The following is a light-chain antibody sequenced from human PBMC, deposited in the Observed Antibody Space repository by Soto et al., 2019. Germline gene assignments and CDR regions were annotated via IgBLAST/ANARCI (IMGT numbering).Light chain of an antibody. J-gene: IGLJ1*01. CDR3: AAWDNSLNGYV. Sequence: SVLTQPPSASGSPGQRVAIFCSGASSNIGSTRANWYRQLPGTAPKLLIYSDNQRPSGVPDRFSGSKSGTSASLAISGLQSEDEADYYCAAWDNSLNGYVFGTGTKVTVL. CDR2: SDN. V-gene: IGLV1-44*01. CDR1: SSNIGSTR.